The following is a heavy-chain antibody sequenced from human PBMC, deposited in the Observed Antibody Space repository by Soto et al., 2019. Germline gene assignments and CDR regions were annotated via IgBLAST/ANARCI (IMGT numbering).Heavy chain of an antibody. CDR3: ARSNGWYEADAFDM. V-gene: IGHV3-11*01. D-gene: IGHD6-19*01. CDR2: LSRSGNTI. Sequence: QVQLVESGGGLVQPGGSLRLSCAASGFTFGDYEMSWIRQAAGKGPEWVSFLSRSGNTIYYADSVKGRFSISRDNAENSLYLQMESLRGEDTDTYCRARSNGWYEADAFDMRGQGTMVTVSA. J-gene: IGHJ3*02. CDR1: GFTFGDYE.